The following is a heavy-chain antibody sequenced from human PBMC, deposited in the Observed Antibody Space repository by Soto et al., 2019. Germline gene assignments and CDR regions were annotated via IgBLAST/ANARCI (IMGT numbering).Heavy chain of an antibody. CDR3: ARAEDYYDSSGRFDY. Sequence: QVQLQESGPGLVKPSGTLSLTCAVSGGSISSSNWWSWVRQPPGKGLEWIGEIYHSGSTNYNPSRNTRVTISLDKSKNQFSLKLSSVTAADTAVYYCARAEDYYDSSGRFDYWGQGTLVTVSS. CDR2: IYHSGST. J-gene: IGHJ4*02. V-gene: IGHV4-4*02. D-gene: IGHD3-22*01. CDR1: GGSISSSNW.